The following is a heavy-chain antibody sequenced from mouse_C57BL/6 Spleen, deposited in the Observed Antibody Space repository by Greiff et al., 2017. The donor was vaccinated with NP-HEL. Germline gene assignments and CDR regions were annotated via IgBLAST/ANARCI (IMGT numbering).Heavy chain of an antibody. CDR3: ARGDYGSSWANWYFDV. V-gene: IGHV1-22*01. Sequence: VQLQQSGPELVKPGASVKMSCKASGYTFTDYNMHWVKQSHGKSLEWIGYINPNNGGTSYNQKFKGKATLTVNKSSSTAYMELRSLTSEDSAVYYCARGDYGSSWANWYFDVWGTGTTVTVSS. CDR1: GYTFTDYN. J-gene: IGHJ1*03. CDR2: INPNNGGT. D-gene: IGHD1-1*01.